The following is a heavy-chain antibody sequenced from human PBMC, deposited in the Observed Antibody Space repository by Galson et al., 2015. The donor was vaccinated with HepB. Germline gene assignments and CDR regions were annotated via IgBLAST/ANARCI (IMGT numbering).Heavy chain of an antibody. CDR3: AKDGMMAARNPYHFHY. CDR1: GFTFTRYA. Sequence: SLRLSCAASGFTFTRYAMTWVRQAPGKGLEWVSSITNSGSHIYYSDSVRGRFTISRDNSKNTVFLQLNSLSADDTAVYYCAKDGMMAARNPYHFHYWGLGTLVTVSS. J-gene: IGHJ4*02. CDR2: ITNSGSHI. V-gene: IGHV3-23*01. D-gene: IGHD6-6*01.